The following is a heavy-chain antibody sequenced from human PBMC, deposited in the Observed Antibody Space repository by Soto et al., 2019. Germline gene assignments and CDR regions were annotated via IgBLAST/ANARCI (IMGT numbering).Heavy chain of an antibody. V-gene: IGHV4-39*01. J-gene: IGHJ4*02. Sequence: QLQLQESGPGLVKPSETLSLNCAVSGGSISSSSYYWGWIRQPPGKGLEWIGSVYYSGSTYYNPSLKSRVTISVDTSKNQFSLKLRSVIAADTAVYYCARRVYYDNDGYYFGGNFDYWGQGTLVIVSS. D-gene: IGHD3-22*01. CDR2: VYYSGST. CDR1: GGSISSSSYY. CDR3: ARRVYYDNDGYYFGGNFDY.